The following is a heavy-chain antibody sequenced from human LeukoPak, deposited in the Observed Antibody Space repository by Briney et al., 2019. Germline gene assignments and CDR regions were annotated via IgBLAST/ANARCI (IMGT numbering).Heavy chain of an antibody. CDR1: GFTFSSYA. CDR2: ISGSGGST. Sequence: GGSLRLSCAASGFTFSSYAMSWVRQAPGKGLEWVSVISGSGGSTYYADSVKGRSTIFRDNSKNTLYLQMNSLRAEDTAVYHCAKDIQCTYWGQGTLVTVSS. D-gene: IGHD2-21*01. V-gene: IGHV3-23*01. J-gene: IGHJ4*02. CDR3: AKDIQCTY.